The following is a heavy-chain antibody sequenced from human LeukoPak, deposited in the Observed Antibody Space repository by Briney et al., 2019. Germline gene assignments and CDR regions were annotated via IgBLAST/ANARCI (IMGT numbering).Heavy chain of an antibody. D-gene: IGHD1-26*01. V-gene: IGHV3-11*01. J-gene: IGHJ4*02. Sequence: GGSLRLSCAASGFTFSDYYMSWIRQAPGKGLWWVSYISSSGSTIYYADSVKGRFTISRDNAKNSLYLQMNCLRAEDTAVYYCARASLSGGSYYSLGYWGQGTLVTVSS. CDR1: GFTFSDYY. CDR2: ISSSGSTI. CDR3: ARASLSGGSYYSLGY.